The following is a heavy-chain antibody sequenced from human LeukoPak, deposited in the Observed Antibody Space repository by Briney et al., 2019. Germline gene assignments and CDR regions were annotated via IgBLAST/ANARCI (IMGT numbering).Heavy chain of an antibody. CDR2: ISGSGGST. V-gene: IGHV3-23*01. CDR3: AKGSISGNPYYYYGMDV. Sequence: GGSLRLSCAASGFTFSSYAMSWVRQAPGKGLEWVSAISGSGGSTYYADSVKGRSTISRDNSKNTLYLQMNSLRAEDTAVYYCAKGSISGNPYYYYGMDVWGKGTTVTVSS. J-gene: IGHJ6*04. CDR1: GFTFSSYA. D-gene: IGHD3-3*02.